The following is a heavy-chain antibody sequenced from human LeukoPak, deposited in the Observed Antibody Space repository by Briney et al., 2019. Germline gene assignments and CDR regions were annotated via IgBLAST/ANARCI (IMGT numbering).Heavy chain of an antibody. V-gene: IGHV3-23*01. D-gene: IGHD6-19*01. CDR3: AKKVSGWSENFQH. CDR1: GFTFSSYA. J-gene: IGHJ1*01. CDR2: ISNSGGST. Sequence: GGSLRLSCAASGFTFSSYAMSWVRQAPGKGLEWVSGISNSGGSTYYADSVKGRFTISRDNSKNTLHLQMNSLRAEDTAVYYCAKKVSGWSENFQHWGQGTLVTVSS.